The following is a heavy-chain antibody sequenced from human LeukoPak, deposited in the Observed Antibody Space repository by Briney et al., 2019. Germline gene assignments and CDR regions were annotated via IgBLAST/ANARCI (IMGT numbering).Heavy chain of an antibody. CDR3: AKASFSYWPYYFDY. V-gene: IGHV3-23*01. J-gene: IGHJ4*02. Sequence: GGSLGLFCAATGFTFSSYVMAWVRQAPGKGLEWVSAMTGGGDDTYYGDSAKGRFTISRDNSKNTLYLQMNSLRAEDTAVYYCAKASFSYWPYYFDYCGQGTLVTVSS. CDR2: MTGGGDDT. D-gene: IGHD1-26*01. CDR1: GFTFSSYV.